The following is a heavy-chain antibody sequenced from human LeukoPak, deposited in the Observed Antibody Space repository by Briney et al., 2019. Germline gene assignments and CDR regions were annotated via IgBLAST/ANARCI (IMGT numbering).Heavy chain of an antibody. J-gene: IGHJ6*02. D-gene: IGHD3-3*01. Sequence: GGSLRLSCAASGFTFISYAMSWVRQAPGKGLEWVSAISGSGGGTYYADSVKGRFTISRDNSKNTLYLQMNSLRAEDTAVYYCAKGDFYGDYPYGMDVWGQGTTVTVSS. CDR2: ISGSGGGT. CDR1: GFTFISYA. CDR3: AKGDFYGDYPYGMDV. V-gene: IGHV3-23*01.